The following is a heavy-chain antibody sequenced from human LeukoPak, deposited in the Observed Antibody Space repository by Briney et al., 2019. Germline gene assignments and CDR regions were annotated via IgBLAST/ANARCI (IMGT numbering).Heavy chain of an antibody. Sequence: PSETLSLTCTVSGGSISSYYWSWIRQPAGKGLEWIGRIYTSGSTNYNPSLKSQVTMSVDTSKNQFSLKLSSVTAADTAVYYCARDPSYCSSTSCYPYYYYGMDVWGQGTTVTVSS. V-gene: IGHV4-4*07. CDR3: ARDPSYCSSTSCYPYYYYGMDV. CDR2: IYTSGST. CDR1: GGSISSYY. D-gene: IGHD2-2*01. J-gene: IGHJ6*02.